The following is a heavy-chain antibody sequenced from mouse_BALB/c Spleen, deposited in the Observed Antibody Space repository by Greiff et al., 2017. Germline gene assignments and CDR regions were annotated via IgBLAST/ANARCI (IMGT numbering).Heavy chain of an antibody. J-gene: IGHJ4*01. CDR1: GFDFSRYW. V-gene: IGHV4-1*02. CDR3: ARRGNYAGYYAMDY. Sequence: EVKLLESGGGLVQPGGSLKLSCAASGFDFSRYWMSWVRQAPGKGLEWIGEINPDSSTINYTPSLKDKFIISRDNAKNTLYLQMSKVRSEDTALYYCARRGNYAGYYAMDYWGQGTSVTVSS. D-gene: IGHD2-1*01. CDR2: INPDSSTI.